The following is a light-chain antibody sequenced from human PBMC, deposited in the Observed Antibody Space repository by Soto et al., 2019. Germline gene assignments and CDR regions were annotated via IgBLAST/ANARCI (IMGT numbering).Light chain of an antibody. CDR2: AAS. CDR3: QQLNSYPYT. J-gene: IGKJ2*01. CDR1: QGLSSY. V-gene: IGKV1-9*01. Sequence: IQLTQSPSSLSASVGDRVTITCRASQGLSSYLDWYQQKPGKAPKLLIYAASTLQSGVPSRFSGSGSGTDFTLTISSLQPEDFATYSCQQLNSYPYTFGQGTKMEIK.